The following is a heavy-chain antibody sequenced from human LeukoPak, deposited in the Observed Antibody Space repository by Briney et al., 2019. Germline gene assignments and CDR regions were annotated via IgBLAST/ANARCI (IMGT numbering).Heavy chain of an antibody. CDR1: GGSISSSSYY. Sequence: PSETLSLTCTVSGGSISSSSYYWGWIRQPPGKGLEWIGSIYYSGSTYYNPSLKSRVTISVDTSKNQFSLKLSSVTAADTAVYYCARERQRRTRNSGSYPDAFDIWGQGTMVTVSS. V-gene: IGHV4-39*07. D-gene: IGHD1-26*01. CDR2: IYYSGST. J-gene: IGHJ3*02. CDR3: ARERQRRTRNSGSYPDAFDI.